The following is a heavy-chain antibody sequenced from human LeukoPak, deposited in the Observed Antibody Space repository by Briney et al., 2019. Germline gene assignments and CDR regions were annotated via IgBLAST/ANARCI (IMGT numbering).Heavy chain of an antibody. J-gene: IGHJ4*02. CDR2: IYPRDGST. Sequence: GASVKVSCKASGYTFTSNYIHWVRQAPGQGLEWMGMIYPRDGSTSYAQKFQGRVTVPRGTSTSTVHMELSGLRSEDTAVYYCARDQEGFDYWGQGTLVTVSS. V-gene: IGHV1-46*01. CDR3: ARDQEGFDY. CDR1: GYTFTSNY.